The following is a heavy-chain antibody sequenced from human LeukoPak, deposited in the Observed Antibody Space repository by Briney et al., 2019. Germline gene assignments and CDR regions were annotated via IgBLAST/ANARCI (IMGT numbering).Heavy chain of an antibody. CDR3: ARLASGSYGPLTPFDY. J-gene: IGHJ4*02. CDR2: IYYSGST. Sequence: SQTLSLTCTVSGGSISSGDYYWSWIRQPPGKGLEWIGYIYYSGSTYYNPSLKSRVTISVDTSKNQFSLRLSSVTAADTAVYYSARLASGSYGPLTPFDYWGQGTLVTVSS. CDR1: GGSISSGDYY. D-gene: IGHD1-26*01. V-gene: IGHV4-30-4*01.